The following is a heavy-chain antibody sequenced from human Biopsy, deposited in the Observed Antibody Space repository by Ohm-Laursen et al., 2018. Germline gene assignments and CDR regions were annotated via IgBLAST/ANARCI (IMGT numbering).Heavy chain of an antibody. CDR1: GFTFSDYY. J-gene: IGHJ6*02. CDR3: ARELGNGMDV. Sequence: SLRLSCAASGFTFSDYYMNWIRQAPGKGPEWVSFITNTGRTVYADSVKGRFTISRDNADNSLHLQMKSLRAEDTAVYYCARELGNGMDVWGQGTTVTVS. CDR2: ITNTGRTV. V-gene: IGHV3-11*01.